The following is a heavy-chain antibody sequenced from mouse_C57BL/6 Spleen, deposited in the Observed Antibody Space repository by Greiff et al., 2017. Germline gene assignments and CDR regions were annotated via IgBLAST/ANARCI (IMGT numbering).Heavy chain of an antibody. CDR3: ARRGDASYAMGY. V-gene: IGHV1-7*01. J-gene: IGHJ4*01. Sequence: QVTLKESGAELAKPGASVKLSCKASGYTFTSYWMHWVKPRPGQGLEWIGYITPSSGDPKYNQKFKDKATLTVDKSSSTAYMQLSSLTYEDSAFYDCARRGDASYAMGYWGQGTSGTVSA. CDR1: GYTFTSYW. CDR2: ITPSSGDP.